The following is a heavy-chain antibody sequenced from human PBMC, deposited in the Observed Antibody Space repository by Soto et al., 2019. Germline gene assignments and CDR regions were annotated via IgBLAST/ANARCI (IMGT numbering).Heavy chain of an antibody. CDR2: ISYDGSNK. D-gene: IGHD6-19*01. V-gene: IGHV3-30*18. CDR1: GFTFSSYG. CDR3: AKEEQWLSRGGLDY. J-gene: IGHJ4*02. Sequence: GGSLRLSCAASGFTFSSYGMHWVRQAPGKELEWVAVISYDGSNKYYADSVKGRFTISRDNSKNTLYLQMNSLRAEDTAVYYCAKEEQWLSRGGLDYWGQGSLVTVS.